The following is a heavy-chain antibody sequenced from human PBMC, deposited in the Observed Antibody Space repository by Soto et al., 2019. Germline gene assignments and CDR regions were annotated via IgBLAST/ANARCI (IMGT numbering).Heavy chain of an antibody. V-gene: IGHV3-21*01. D-gene: IGHD3-22*01. CDR1: GFTFSTYS. J-gene: IGHJ6*04. Sequence: PGGSLRLSCAASGFTFSTYSMNWVRQAPGKGLEWVSSISSSGSYIYYADSVKGRFTISRDNAKNSLYLQMNSLRAEDTAVYYCARYDSSGYYWPYYYYGMDLWGKGTTVTVSS. CDR2: ISSSGSYI. CDR3: ARYDSSGYYWPYYYYGMDL.